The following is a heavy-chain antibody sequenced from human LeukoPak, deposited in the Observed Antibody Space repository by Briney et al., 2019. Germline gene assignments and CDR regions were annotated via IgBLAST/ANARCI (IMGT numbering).Heavy chain of an antibody. Sequence: SETLSLTCSVSGGSISSSTYYWAWIRQPPGKGLEWIGTIYYVGNTYYNPSLKSRVTTSVDTSKNQFSLNLGSVTAADTAVYYCARRSRDGYIVWGQGTLVTVSA. J-gene: IGHJ4*02. V-gene: IGHV4-39*01. CDR2: IYYVGNT. CDR1: GGSISSSTYY. D-gene: IGHD5-24*01. CDR3: ARRSRDGYIV.